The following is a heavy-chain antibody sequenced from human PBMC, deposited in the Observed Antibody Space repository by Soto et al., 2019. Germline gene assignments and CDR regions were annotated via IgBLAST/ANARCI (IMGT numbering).Heavy chain of an antibody. CDR1: GGSFSGYY. CDR3: ARGRIDLWKTTNQAFDS. D-gene: IGHD5-18*01. CDR2: INHFGNT. J-gene: IGHJ4*02. Sequence: QVQVQQWGAGLLKPSETLSLTCGVDGGSFSGYYWSWIRQPPGAGLEWIGEINHFGNTYYNPSLTSRVTISVDLPKNQFSLNLSSVTAADTAVYYCARGRIDLWKTTNQAFDSWGQGTLVTVSS. V-gene: IGHV4-34*01.